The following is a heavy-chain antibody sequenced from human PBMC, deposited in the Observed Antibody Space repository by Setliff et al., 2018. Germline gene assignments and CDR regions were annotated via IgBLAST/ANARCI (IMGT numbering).Heavy chain of an antibody. Sequence: ASVKVSCKASGGNFNNYAINWVRQAPGQGLEWVGRIIPLFGTTNFAQEFQGRVTITADESTSTGYMELRSLRSDDTAVYYCARELRSPYWHLDSWGQGTQVTVSS. CDR1: GGNFNNYA. J-gene: IGHJ5*01. V-gene: IGHV1-69*13. D-gene: IGHD3-16*01. CDR2: IIPLFGTT. CDR3: ARELRSPYWHLDS.